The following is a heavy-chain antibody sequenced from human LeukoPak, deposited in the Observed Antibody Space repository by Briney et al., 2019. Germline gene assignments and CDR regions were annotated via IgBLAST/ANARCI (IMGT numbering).Heavy chain of an antibody. CDR1: GYGFTSYR. CDR2: IYPGDSDT. D-gene: IGHD3-22*01. Sequence: GESLRISCKGSGYGFTSYRIGWVRQMPGKGLEWMGIIYPGDSDTRYSPSFQGQVTISADKSISTAYLQWSSLKASDTAMYYCARRYYYDSSGYYDYWGQGTLVTVSS. CDR3: ARRYYYDSSGYYDY. V-gene: IGHV5-51*01. J-gene: IGHJ4*02.